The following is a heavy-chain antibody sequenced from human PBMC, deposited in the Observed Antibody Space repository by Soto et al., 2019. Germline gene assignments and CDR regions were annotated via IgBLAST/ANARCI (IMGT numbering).Heavy chain of an antibody. CDR2: INHSGST. CDR3: AREGLPAAGTWGVDY. V-gene: IGHV4-34*01. CDR1: GGSFSGYY. D-gene: IGHD6-13*01. J-gene: IGHJ4*02. Sequence: QVQLQQWGAGLLKPSETLSLTCAVYGGSFSGYYWSWIRQPPGKGLEWIGEINHSGSTNYNPSLKSRVTISVVPRSDRCSLKLSSVAAADAAVYYCAREGLPAAGTWGVDYWGPGTLVPVSS.